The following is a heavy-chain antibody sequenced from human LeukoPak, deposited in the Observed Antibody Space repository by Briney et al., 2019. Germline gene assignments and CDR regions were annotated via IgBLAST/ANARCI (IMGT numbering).Heavy chain of an antibody. CDR2: ISYIDSTT. J-gene: IGHJ5*02. CDR1: GFTFSNYE. D-gene: IGHD6-13*01. V-gene: IGHV3-48*03. CDR3: GRGEASSNWPRGFDP. Sequence: PGGSLRLSCAASGFTFSNYEMNWVRQAPGKGLEGVSYISYIDSTTYYADSVNGRFTISRDNAKNSLYLQKNRLGVEDTAVYHWGRGEASSNWPRGFDPWGQGTMVSVSS.